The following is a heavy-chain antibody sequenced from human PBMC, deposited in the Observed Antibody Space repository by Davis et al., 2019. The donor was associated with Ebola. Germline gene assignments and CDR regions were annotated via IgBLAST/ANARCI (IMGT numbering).Heavy chain of an antibody. CDR3: ARGETAMVLYYYYYGMDV. J-gene: IGHJ6*02. CDR1: GGSFSGYY. D-gene: IGHD5-18*01. V-gene: IGHV4-34*01. Sequence: GSLRLSCAVYGGSFSGYYWSWIRQPPGKGLEWIGEINHSGSTNYNPSLKSRVTISVDTSKNQFSLKLSSVTAADTAVYYCARGETAMVLYYYYYGMDVWGQGTTVTVSS. CDR2: INHSGST.